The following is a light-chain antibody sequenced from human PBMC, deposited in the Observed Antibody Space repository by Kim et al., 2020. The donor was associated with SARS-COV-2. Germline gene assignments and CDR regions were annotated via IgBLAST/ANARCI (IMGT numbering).Light chain of an antibody. CDR1: RLGDKY. CDR3: QAWDTTTNVI. CDR2: EDK. J-gene: IGLJ2*01. V-gene: IGLV3-1*01. Sequence: SYELTHPPSVSVSPGQTASIPCSGERLGDKYASWYQQKPGQSPVLIMYEDKKRPSGIPERFSGSNSGSTATLTISGTQPMDEADYYCQAWDTTTNVIFGGGTQLTVL.